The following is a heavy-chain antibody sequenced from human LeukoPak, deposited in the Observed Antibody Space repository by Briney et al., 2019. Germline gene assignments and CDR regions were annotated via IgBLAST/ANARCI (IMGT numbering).Heavy chain of an antibody. CDR2: IYSGGST. CDR1: GFTVSSNY. V-gene: IGHV3-66*02. Sequence: GGSLGLSCAASGFTVSSNYMSWVRQAPGKGLEWVSVIYSGGSTYYADSVKGRFTISRDNSKNTLYLQMNSLRAEDTAVYYCARVEYGYFDYWGQGTLVTVSS. CDR3: ARVEYGYFDY. D-gene: IGHD4-17*01. J-gene: IGHJ4*02.